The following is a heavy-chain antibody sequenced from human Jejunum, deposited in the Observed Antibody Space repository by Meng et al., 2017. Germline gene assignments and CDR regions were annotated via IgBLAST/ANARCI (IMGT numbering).Heavy chain of an antibody. Sequence: QVQLLQSGAEGKKPGASVKVSCKASGYTFTDYYIHWVRQSPGQGLEWMGRIQPDSGVTSFAQKFRGRLTLTRDTSINTAYMDLSTLTSDDTAVYYCARVEAPEDDYWGQGTLVTVSS. CDR3: ARVEAPEDDY. CDR1: GYTFTDYY. J-gene: IGHJ4*02. CDR2: IQPDSGVT. V-gene: IGHV1-2*06.